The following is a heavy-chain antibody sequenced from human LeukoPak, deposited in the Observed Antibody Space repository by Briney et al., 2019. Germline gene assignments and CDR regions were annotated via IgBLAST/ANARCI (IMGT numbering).Heavy chain of an antibody. D-gene: IGHD3-16*01. CDR2: LKKKTDGGTT. V-gene: IGHV3-15*01. J-gene: IGHJ4*02. CDR3: TTFSYALDY. Sequence: TGGPLRLSCAASGFTFSNAWMNWVRQAPGKGLEWVARLKKKTDGGTTDYAAPVKGRFTISRDDSRNMLYLQMDSLKTEDTAIYYCTTFSYALDYWGQGTLVTVSS. CDR1: GFTFSNAW.